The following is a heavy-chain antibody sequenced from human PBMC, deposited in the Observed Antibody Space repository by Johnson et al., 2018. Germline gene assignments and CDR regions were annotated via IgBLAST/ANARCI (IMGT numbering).Heavy chain of an antibody. V-gene: IGHV3-23*04. D-gene: IGHD3-22*01. CDR3: AKGGAGDTAMVPRLYYYDSSGYSIQH. CDR1: GFTFSRYA. CDR2: ISGSGGST. J-gene: IGHJ1*01. Sequence: VQLVESGGGLVQPGGSXRLSCAASGFTFSRYAMSWVRQAPGKGLEWVSAISGSGGSTYYAASVKGRFTISRANSKNTLYLQMNSLKAEDTAGYYCAKGGAGDTAMVPRLYYYDSSGYSIQHWGQGTLVTVSS.